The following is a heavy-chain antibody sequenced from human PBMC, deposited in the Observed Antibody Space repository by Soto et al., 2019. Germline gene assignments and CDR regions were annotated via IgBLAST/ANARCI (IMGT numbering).Heavy chain of an antibody. D-gene: IGHD6-6*01. V-gene: IGHV1-58*01. CDR3: VADLWQLVGVGYFDY. J-gene: IGHJ4*02. Sequence: SVKVSCKASGFTFTSSAVQWVRQARGQRLEWIGWIVVGSGNTNYAQKFQERVTITRDMSTSTAYMELSSLRSEDTAVYYCVADLWQLVGVGYFDYWGQGTLVTVSS. CDR2: IVVGSGNT. CDR1: GFTFTSSA.